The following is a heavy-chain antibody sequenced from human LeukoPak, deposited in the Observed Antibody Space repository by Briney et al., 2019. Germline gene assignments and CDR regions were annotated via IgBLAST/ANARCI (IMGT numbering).Heavy chain of an antibody. CDR2: IYTSGST. V-gene: IGHV4-4*07. D-gene: IGHD6-19*01. CDR1: GGSISSYY. J-gene: IGHJ4*02. CDR3: ARESGSGWEYMFDY. Sequence: SETLPLTCTVSGGSISSYYWSWIRQPAGKGLEWIGRIYTSGSTNYNPSLKSRVTMSVDTSKNQFSLKLSSVTAADTAVYYCARESGSGWEYMFDYWGQGTLVTVSS.